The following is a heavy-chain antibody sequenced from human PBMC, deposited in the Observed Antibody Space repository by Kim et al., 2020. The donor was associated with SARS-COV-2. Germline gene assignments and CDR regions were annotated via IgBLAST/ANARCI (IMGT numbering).Heavy chain of an antibody. V-gene: IGHV4-39*01. Sequence: SETLSLTCTVSGGSISSSSYYWGWIRQPPGKGLEWIGSIYYSGSTYYNPSLKSRVTISVDTSKNQFSLKLSSVTAADTAVYYCASLGNPSEWNYFDYWGQGTLVTVSS. CDR2: IYYSGST. CDR1: GGSISSSSYY. J-gene: IGHJ4*02. D-gene: IGHD3-3*01. CDR3: ASLGNPSEWNYFDY.